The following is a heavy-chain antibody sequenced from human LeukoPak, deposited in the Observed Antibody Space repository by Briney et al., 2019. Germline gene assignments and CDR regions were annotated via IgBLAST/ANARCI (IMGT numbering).Heavy chain of an antibody. D-gene: IGHD3-22*01. J-gene: IGHJ4*02. V-gene: IGHV3-15*01. CDR2: IKSKTDGETT. Sequence: PGGSLRLSCAASGFTFSSAWMTWVRQAPGKGLEWVGRIKSKTDGETTDYAAPVKGRFIISRDDSKNTLYLQMNSLKTEDTAFYYCTTRTMIVEAYWGQGTLVTVSS. CDR1: GFTFSSAW. CDR3: TTRTMIVEAY.